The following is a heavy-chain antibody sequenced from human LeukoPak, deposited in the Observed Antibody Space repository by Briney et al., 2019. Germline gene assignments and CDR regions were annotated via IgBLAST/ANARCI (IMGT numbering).Heavy chain of an antibody. CDR3: AKSRPIDLQPLRQGYYFDY. V-gene: IGHV3-23*01. CDR2: ISGSGGST. D-gene: IGHD3/OR15-3a*01. CDR1: GFTFSSYA. J-gene: IGHJ4*02. Sequence: GGSLRLSCAASGFTFSSYAMSWVRQAPGKGLEWVSAISGSGGSTYYADSVKGRFTISRDNSKNTLYLQMNSLRAEDTAVYDCAKSRPIDLQPLRQGYYFDYWGQGTLVTVSS.